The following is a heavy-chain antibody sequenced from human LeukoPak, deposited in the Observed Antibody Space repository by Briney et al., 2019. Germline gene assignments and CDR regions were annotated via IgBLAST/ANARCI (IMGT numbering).Heavy chain of an antibody. CDR1: GYTFTSYY. Sequence: ASVKVSCKASGYTFTSYYMHWVRQAPGQGLEWMGIINPSGGSTSYAQKFQGRVTTTRDMSTSTVYMELSSRRSEDTAVYYCARETAARRTDAFDIWGQGTMVTVSS. CDR2: INPSGGST. CDR3: ARETAARRTDAFDI. V-gene: IGHV1-46*01. J-gene: IGHJ3*02. D-gene: IGHD6-6*01.